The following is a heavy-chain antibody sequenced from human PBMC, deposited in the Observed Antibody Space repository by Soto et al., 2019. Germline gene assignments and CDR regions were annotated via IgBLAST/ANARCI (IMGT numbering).Heavy chain of an antibody. CDR1: GYTFTSYD. CDR2: MNPNSGNT. J-gene: IGHJ5*02. CDR3: AEGRYCSGGSCYWFDP. V-gene: IGHV1-8*01. Sequence: ASVKVSCKASGYTFTSYDINWVRQATGQGLEWMGWMNPNSGNTGYAQKFQGRVTMTRNTSISTAYMERSSLRSEDTAVYYCAEGRYCSGGSCYWFDPWGQGTLVTVSS. D-gene: IGHD2-15*01.